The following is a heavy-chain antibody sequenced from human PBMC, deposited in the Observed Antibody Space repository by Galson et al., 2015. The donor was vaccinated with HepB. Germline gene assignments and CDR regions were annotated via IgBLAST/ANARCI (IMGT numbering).Heavy chain of an antibody. Sequence: SLRLSCAASGFTFSGSAMHWVRQASGKGLEWVGRIRSKANSYATAYAASVKGRFTISRDDSKNTAYLQMNSLKTEDTAVYYCTRRGISWGSDYWGQGTLVTVSS. CDR3: TRRGISWGSDY. J-gene: IGHJ4*02. CDR1: GFTFSGSA. V-gene: IGHV3-73*01. D-gene: IGHD7-27*01. CDR2: IRSKANSYAT.